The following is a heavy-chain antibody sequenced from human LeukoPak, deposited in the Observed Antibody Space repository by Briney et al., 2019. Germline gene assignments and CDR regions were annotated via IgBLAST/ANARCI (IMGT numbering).Heavy chain of an antibody. CDR1: GYPFTDYY. J-gene: IGHJ4*02. Sequence: GASVKVSCKASGYPFTDYYIHWERQAPGQGLEWMGWINPNSGSTNSAQKFQVRVTMPRDTSITAAYMELSSLRSDDTAVYYCARTFASYYLSGLDYWGQGTLVTVSS. CDR3: ARTFASYYLSGLDY. V-gene: IGHV1-2*02. D-gene: IGHD5-18*01. CDR2: INPNSGST.